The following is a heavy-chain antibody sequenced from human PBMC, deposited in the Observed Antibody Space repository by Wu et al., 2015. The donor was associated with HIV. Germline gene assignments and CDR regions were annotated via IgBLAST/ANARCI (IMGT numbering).Heavy chain of an antibody. J-gene: IGHJ4*02. CDR1: GGTFSSYA. D-gene: IGHD2-15*01. CDR2: IIPIFGTA. CDR3: ARDRLYCSGGSCYSMDYFDY. Sequence: QVQLVQSGAEVKKPGSSVKVSCKASGGTFSSYAISWVRQAPGQGLEWMGRIIPIFGTANYAQKFQGRVTITADESTSTAYMELSSLRSEDTAVYYCARDRLYCSGGSCYSMDYFDYVGPGNAGPPSP. V-gene: IGHV1-69*13.